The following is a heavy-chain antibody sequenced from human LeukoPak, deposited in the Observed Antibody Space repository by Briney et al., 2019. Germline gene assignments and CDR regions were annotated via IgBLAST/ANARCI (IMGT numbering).Heavy chain of an antibody. CDR2: ISSSSSTI. D-gene: IGHD3-10*01. CDR1: GFTFSSYS. V-gene: IGHV3-48*01. Sequence: GGSLRLSCAASGFTFSSYSMNWVRQAPGKGLEWVSYISSSSSTIYYADSVKGRFTISRDNSRDTLYLQMNRLRAEDTAIYYCAKVPGDHIGSGRSGYWGQGTLVTVSS. J-gene: IGHJ4*02. CDR3: AKVPGDHIGSGRSGY.